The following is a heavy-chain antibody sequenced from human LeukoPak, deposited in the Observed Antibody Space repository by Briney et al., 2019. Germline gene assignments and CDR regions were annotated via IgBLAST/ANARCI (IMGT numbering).Heavy chain of an antibody. Sequence: GGSLRLSCAASGFTFSNYWMSWVRQAPGKGLEWVANIKHDGRDKHYVDSVKGRFTIARDSAKNSLNPQMNSLRAEDTAVYYCARGGNYDILTGYIFDYWGQGTLVTVSS. CDR3: ARGGNYDILTGYIFDY. CDR2: IKHDGRDK. CDR1: GFTFSNYW. J-gene: IGHJ4*02. V-gene: IGHV3-7*03. D-gene: IGHD3-9*01.